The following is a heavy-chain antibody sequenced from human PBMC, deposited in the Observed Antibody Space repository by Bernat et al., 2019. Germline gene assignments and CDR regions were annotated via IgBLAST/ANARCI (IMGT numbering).Heavy chain of an antibody. CDR1: GFTFSSYA. D-gene: IGHD6-19*01. V-gene: IGHV3-64*01. CDR3: AGGGQWLERDAFDI. Sequence: EVQLVESGGGLVQPGGSLRLSCAASGFTFSSYAMHWVRQAPGKGLEYVSAISSNGGSTYYANSVKGRFTISRDNSKNTLYLQMGSLRAEDMAVYCCAGGGQWLERDAFDIWGQGTMVTVSS. J-gene: IGHJ3*02. CDR2: ISSNGGST.